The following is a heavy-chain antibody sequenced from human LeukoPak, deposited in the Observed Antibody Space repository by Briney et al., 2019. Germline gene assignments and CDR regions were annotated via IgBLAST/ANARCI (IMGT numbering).Heavy chain of an antibody. Sequence: ASVKVSCKVSGYTLTELSMHWVRQAPGKGLEWMGGFDPEDGETIYAQKLQGRVTMTEDTSTDTAYMELSSLRSEDTAVYYCATAPRSIRYYYYGMDVWGQGTTVTVSS. CDR3: ATAPRSIRYYYYGMDV. CDR2: FDPEDGET. D-gene: IGHD6-6*01. V-gene: IGHV1-24*01. J-gene: IGHJ6*02. CDR1: GYTLTELS.